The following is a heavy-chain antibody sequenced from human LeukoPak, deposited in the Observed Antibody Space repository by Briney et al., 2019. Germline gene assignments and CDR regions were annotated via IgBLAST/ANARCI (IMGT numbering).Heavy chain of an antibody. CDR3: ARGVQVQPYDAFDI. V-gene: IGHV5-51*01. Sequence: GESLKISCKASGYSFISYWIGWVRQMPGKGLEWMGIIYPSDSDTRYSPSFQGQVTISADKSIDTAYLQWSSLKASDTAMYYCARGVQVQPYDAFDIWGQGTMVTVSS. CDR2: IYPSDSDT. CDR1: GYSFISYW. J-gene: IGHJ3*02. D-gene: IGHD1-1*01.